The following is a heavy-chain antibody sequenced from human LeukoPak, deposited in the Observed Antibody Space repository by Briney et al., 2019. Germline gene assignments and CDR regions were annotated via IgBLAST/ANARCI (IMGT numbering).Heavy chain of an antibody. Sequence: GGSLRLSCSASGFTFSSYAMHWVRQAPGKGLEYVSAISSNGGSTYYADSVKGRFTISRDNPKNTLYLQMSSLRAEDTAVYYCVKVGKYYGSGSYKYYYGMDVWGKGTTVTVSS. J-gene: IGHJ6*04. CDR3: VKVGKYYGSGSYKYYYGMDV. CDR2: ISSNGGST. V-gene: IGHV3-64D*06. D-gene: IGHD3-10*01. CDR1: GFTFSSYA.